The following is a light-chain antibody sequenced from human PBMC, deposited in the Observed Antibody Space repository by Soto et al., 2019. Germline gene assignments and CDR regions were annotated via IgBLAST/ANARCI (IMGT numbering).Light chain of an antibody. J-gene: IGKJ1*01. CDR1: QSITTW. V-gene: IGKV1-5*01. Sequence: DIQMTQSPSTVSAYVVDIVTITCRASQSITTWLAWYQQRPGKAPKLLIYDVSSSQSGVPSRFSGSGSGTEFTLTISSLQPDDFATYYCQHYKMYSPWKFGQGTKVDIK. CDR2: DVS. CDR3: QHYKMYSPWK.